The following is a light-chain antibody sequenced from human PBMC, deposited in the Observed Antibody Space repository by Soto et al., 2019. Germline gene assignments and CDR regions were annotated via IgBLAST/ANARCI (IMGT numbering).Light chain of an antibody. J-gene: IGKJ2*03. V-gene: IGKV1-9*01. Sequence: DIQLTQSPSFLSASVGDRVTVSRRASQDISTSLAWFQQKAGKVPQLLVYPASTLQDGVPSRFSGSGSGTYFTLTINNLQAEDFATYYCQHLRTYPFSFGQGTKVDIK. CDR1: QDISTS. CDR3: QHLRTYPFS. CDR2: PAS.